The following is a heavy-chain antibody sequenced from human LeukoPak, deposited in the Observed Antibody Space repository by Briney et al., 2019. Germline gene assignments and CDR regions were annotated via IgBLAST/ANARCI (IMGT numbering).Heavy chain of an antibody. Sequence: PSETLSLTCAVYGGSFSGYYWSWIRRPPGKGLEWIGYIYYSGSTNYNPSLKSRVTISVDTSKNQFSLKLSSVTAADTAVYYCASQRTYYDILTGYREINWFDPWGQGTLVTVSS. CDR1: GGSFSGYY. J-gene: IGHJ5*02. V-gene: IGHV4-59*01. CDR3: ASQRTYYDILTGYREINWFDP. D-gene: IGHD3-9*01. CDR2: IYYSGST.